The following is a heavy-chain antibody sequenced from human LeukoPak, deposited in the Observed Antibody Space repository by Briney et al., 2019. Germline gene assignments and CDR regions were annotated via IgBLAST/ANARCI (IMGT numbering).Heavy chain of an antibody. CDR2: ISGSGGST. D-gene: IGHD2-2*01. Sequence: GGSLRLSCAASGFTFSSYAMSWVRQAPGKGLEWVSAISGSGGSTYYADSVKGRFTISRDNAKNSLYLQMNSLRAEDTAVYYCARGIYSTRYCSSTSCYDYWGQGTLVTVSS. V-gene: IGHV3-23*01. CDR1: GFTFSSYA. CDR3: ARGIYSTRYCSSTSCYDY. J-gene: IGHJ4*02.